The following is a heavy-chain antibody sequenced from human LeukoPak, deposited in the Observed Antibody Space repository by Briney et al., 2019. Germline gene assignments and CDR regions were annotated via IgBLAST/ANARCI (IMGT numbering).Heavy chain of an antibody. Sequence: ASVKVSCKASGYTFSSYDINWVRQATGQGLEWMGWISPNSGNTGYVQKFQGRITMTRDTSINTAYLELSSLGSEDTAVYYCAKLGYCSRTDCYHPAESYNWFDSWGQGTLVTVSS. D-gene: IGHD2-2*01. V-gene: IGHV1-8*01. CDR2: ISPNSGNT. CDR3: AKLGYCSRTDCYHPAESYNWFDS. CDR1: GYTFSSYD. J-gene: IGHJ5*01.